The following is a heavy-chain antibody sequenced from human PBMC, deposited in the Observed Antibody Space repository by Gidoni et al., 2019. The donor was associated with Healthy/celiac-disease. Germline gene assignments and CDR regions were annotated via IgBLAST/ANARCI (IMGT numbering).Heavy chain of an antibody. CDR3: AHRRINGTEFDY. J-gene: IGHJ4*02. D-gene: IGHD1-20*01. CDR1: GFSLSTSGVG. CDR2: IYWDDDK. V-gene: IGHV2-5*02. Sequence: QITLNESGPTLVNPTQTLTLTCPFSGFSLSTSGVGVGWIRQPPGKALEWLALIYWDDDKRYSPSLKSRLTITKETSKNQVVLTRTNMDPVDTATYYCAHRRINGTEFDYWGQGTLVTVSS.